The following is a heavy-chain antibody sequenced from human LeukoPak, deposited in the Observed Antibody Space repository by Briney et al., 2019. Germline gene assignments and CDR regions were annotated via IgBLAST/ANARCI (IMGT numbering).Heavy chain of an antibody. Sequence: GGSLRLSCAASGFTFSSYEMNWVRQAPGKGLEWVSYISSSGSTIYYADSVKGRFTISRDNAKNSLYLQMNSLRAEDTAVYYCARDSARLGEVARTSFGLWGRGTLVTVSS. J-gene: IGHJ2*01. CDR3: ARDSARLGEVARTSFGL. D-gene: IGHD3-10*01. CDR1: GFTFSSYE. V-gene: IGHV3-48*03. CDR2: ISSSGSTI.